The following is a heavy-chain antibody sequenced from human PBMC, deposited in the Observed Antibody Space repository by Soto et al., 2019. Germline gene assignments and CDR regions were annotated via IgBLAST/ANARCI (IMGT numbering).Heavy chain of an antibody. Sequence: QVQLVQSGAEEKKPGTSVKVSCKASGYTFTSYAMHWVRQAPGQRLEWMGWINAGNGNTKYSQKFQGRVTITRDTSASTAYMELSSLRSEDTAVYYCARLDSSGLYYFDYWGQGTLVTVSS. CDR2: INAGNGNT. D-gene: IGHD3-22*01. CDR1: GYTFTSYA. V-gene: IGHV1-3*05. CDR3: ARLDSSGLYYFDY. J-gene: IGHJ4*02.